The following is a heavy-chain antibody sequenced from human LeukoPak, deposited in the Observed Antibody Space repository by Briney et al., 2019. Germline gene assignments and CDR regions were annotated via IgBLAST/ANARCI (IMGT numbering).Heavy chain of an antibody. D-gene: IGHD4-17*01. CDR1: GGSISSGGYY. CDR3: ARADYYGDYSFDY. CDR2: IYYSGST. V-gene: IGHV4-31*03. J-gene: IGHJ4*02. Sequence: PSQTLSLACTVSGGSISSGGYYWSWIRQHPGKGLEWIGYIYYSGSTYYNPSLKSRVTISVDTSENQFSLKLSSVTAADTAVYYCARADYYGDYSFDYWGQGTLVTVSS.